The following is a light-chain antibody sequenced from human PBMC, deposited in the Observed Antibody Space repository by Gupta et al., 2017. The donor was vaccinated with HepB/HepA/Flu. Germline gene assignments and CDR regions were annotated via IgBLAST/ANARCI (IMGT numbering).Light chain of an antibody. CDR1: SSNLGNNY. V-gene: IGLV1-51*02. Sequence: SLSTHPPSASTPPRQKVTISCSGSSSNLGNNYVYWYQQLPGTAPKLLIYENNKRPSGIPDRFSGSKSGTSASLGISGLRTGDEADYYCGTWDSSLSAGVFGGGTKLTVL. J-gene: IGLJ3*02. CDR3: GTWDSSLSAGV. CDR2: ENN.